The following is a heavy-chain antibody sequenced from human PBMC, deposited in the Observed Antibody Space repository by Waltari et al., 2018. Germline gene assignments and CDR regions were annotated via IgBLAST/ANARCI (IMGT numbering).Heavy chain of an antibody. V-gene: IGHV4-59*08. Sequence: QVQLQESGPGLVKPSETLSLTCTVSGGSVSGSYWNWIRQPPGKGLGWIVYVYYTGSTNYNPSLKSRVTISIDTSENQFSLRLSSVTAADTAVYFCARLGSGGFWSGYDLDLWGQGTLVTVSS. CDR2: VYYTGST. D-gene: IGHD3-3*01. CDR3: ARLGSGGFWSGYDLDL. J-gene: IGHJ5*02. CDR1: GGSVSGSY.